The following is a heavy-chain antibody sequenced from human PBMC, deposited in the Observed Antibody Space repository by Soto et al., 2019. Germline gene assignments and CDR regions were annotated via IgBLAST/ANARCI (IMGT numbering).Heavy chain of an antibody. J-gene: IGHJ4*02. Sequence: QVQLVQSGAEVKKPGSSVKVSCKASGGTFSSYAISWVRQAPGQGLEWMGGIIPIFGTADYAQKFQGRVTITADESTSTAYMELSSLRSEDTAVYYCVSWWELLGNFDYWGQGTLVTVSS. CDR2: IIPIFGTA. V-gene: IGHV1-69*12. CDR3: VSWWELLGNFDY. D-gene: IGHD1-26*01. CDR1: GGTFSSYA.